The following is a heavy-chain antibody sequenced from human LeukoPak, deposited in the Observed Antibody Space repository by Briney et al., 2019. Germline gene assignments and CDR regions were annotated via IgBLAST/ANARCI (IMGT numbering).Heavy chain of an antibody. D-gene: IGHD3-3*01. CDR3: ARAVRIFGVVNLAFDY. CDR1: GGSFSGYY. J-gene: IGHJ4*02. CDR2: INHSGST. Sequence: SETLSLTCAVSGGSFSGYYWTYIRQPPGKGLEWIGEINHSGSTNYNPSLKSRVTISVDTSKNQFSLKLSSVTAADTAVYYCARAVRIFGVVNLAFDYWGQGTLVTVSS. V-gene: IGHV4-34*01.